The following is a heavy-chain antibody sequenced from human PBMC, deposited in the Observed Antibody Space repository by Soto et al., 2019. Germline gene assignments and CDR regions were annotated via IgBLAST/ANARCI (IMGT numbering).Heavy chain of an antibody. J-gene: IGHJ6*02. CDR2: IIPIFGTA. Sequence: QVQLVQSGAEVKKPGSSVKVSCKASGGTFSSYAISWVRQAPGQGLEWMGGIIPIFGTANYAQKFQGRVTIXAXASTSTAYMELSSLRSEDTAVYYCARVDSSSHGMDVWGQGTTVTVSS. D-gene: IGHD6-19*01. CDR1: GGTFSSYA. V-gene: IGHV1-69*12. CDR3: ARVDSSSHGMDV.